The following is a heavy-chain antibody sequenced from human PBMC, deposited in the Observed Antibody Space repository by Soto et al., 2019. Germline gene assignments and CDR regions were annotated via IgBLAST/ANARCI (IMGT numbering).Heavy chain of an antibody. J-gene: IGHJ4*02. V-gene: IGHV3-48*02. CDR3: ARDLSWAFAH. CDR1: GFSFSDFS. D-gene: IGHD6-13*01. Sequence: GGSLRLSCAASGFSFSDFSMNWVRQAPGKGLEWISYIRSSTTVSYADSVKGRFTISRDNAKNSLFLQMNSLRDEDTAVYYCARDLSWAFAHWGQGALVTV. CDR2: IRSSTTV.